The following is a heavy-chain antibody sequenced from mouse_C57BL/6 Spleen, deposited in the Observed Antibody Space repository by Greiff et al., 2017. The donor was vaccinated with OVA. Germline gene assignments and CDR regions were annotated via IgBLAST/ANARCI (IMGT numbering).Heavy chain of an antibody. D-gene: IGHD1-1*01. CDR2: IDPSDSET. CDR1: GYTFTSYW. CDR3: ARRKDYSGSSYDYFDY. J-gene: IGHJ2*01. Sequence: QVQLQQPGAELVRPGSSVKLSCKASGYTFTSYWMHWVKQRPIQGLEWIGNIDPSDSETHYNQKFKDKATLTVDKSSSTAYMQLSSLTSEDSAVYYCARRKDYSGSSYDYFDYWGQGTTLTVSS. V-gene: IGHV1-52*01.